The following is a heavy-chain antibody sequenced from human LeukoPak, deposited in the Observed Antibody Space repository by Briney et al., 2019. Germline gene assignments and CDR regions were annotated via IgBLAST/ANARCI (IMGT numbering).Heavy chain of an antibody. D-gene: IGHD5-18*01. CDR1: GFTFSSYA. J-gene: IGHJ4*02. V-gene: IGHV3-23*01. Sequence: GGSLRLSCAASGFTFSSYAMSWVRQAPGKGLEWVSAISGSGGSTYYADSVKGRFTISRDNSKSTLYLQMNSLRTEDTAVYYCAKGRGGDYSYGSYYFDHWGQETLVTVSS. CDR2: ISGSGGST. CDR3: AKGRGGDYSYGSYYFDH.